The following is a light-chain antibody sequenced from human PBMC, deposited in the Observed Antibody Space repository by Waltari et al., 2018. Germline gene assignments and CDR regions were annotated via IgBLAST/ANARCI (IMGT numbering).Light chain of an antibody. CDR2: EVT. CDR1: SSDVGGYDF. V-gene: IGLV2-14*01. CDR3: ASYTTTTTVI. J-gene: IGLJ1*01. Sequence: QSALTQPASVSGSPGQSITISCTGTSSDVGGYDFVSWYQQHPGKVPKLIIYEVTNRPSGVSTRISGSKSGNTASLTISGLQAEDEADYYCASYTTTTTVIFGSGTKVTVL.